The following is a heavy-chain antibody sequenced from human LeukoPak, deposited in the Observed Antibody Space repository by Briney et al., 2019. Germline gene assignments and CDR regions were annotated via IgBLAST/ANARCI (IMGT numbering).Heavy chain of an antibody. D-gene: IGHD1-26*01. Sequence: SETLSLTCTVSGGSISSGGYYWSWIRQHPGTGLEWIGYIYYSGSTYYNPSLKSRVTISVDTSKNQFSLKLSSVTAADTAVYYCARVRYSGSYYFDYWGQGTLVTVSS. CDR1: GGSISSGGYY. J-gene: IGHJ4*02. V-gene: IGHV4-31*03. CDR3: ARVRYSGSYYFDY. CDR2: IYYSGST.